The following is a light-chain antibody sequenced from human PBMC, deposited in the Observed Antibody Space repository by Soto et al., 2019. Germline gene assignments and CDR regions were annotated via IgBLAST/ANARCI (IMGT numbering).Light chain of an antibody. CDR1: SSDVGGYNY. Sequence: QSALTQPASVSGSPGQSITISCTGTSSDVGGYNYVSWYQQHPDKAPKLMIYEVSNRPSGFSNRFSGSKSGNTASLTISGLQAEDEADYYCTSYTTSSTHWVFGGGTKLTVL. J-gene: IGLJ3*02. CDR3: TSYTTSSTHWV. V-gene: IGLV2-14*01. CDR2: EVS.